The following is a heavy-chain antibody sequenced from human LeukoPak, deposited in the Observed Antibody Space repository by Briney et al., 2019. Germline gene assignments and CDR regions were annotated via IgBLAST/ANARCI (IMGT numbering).Heavy chain of an antibody. CDR1: GYTFTSYD. V-gene: IGHV1-8*01. D-gene: IGHD2-15*01. J-gene: IGHJ6*02. CDR2: MNPNSGNT. Sequence: ASVNVSFKASGYTFTSYDINWVRQATGQGLEWMGWMNPNSGNTGYAQKFQGRVTMTRNTSISTAYMELSSLRSEDTAVYYCARDRQLRYCSGGSCYPQYYYYGMDVWGQGTTVTVSS. CDR3: ARDRQLRYCSGGSCYPQYYYYGMDV.